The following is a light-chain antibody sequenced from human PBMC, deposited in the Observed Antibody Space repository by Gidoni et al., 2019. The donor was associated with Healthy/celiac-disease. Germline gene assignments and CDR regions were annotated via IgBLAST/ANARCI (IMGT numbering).Light chain of an antibody. Sequence: DIQMTQSPSSLSASVGDRVTITCRASQSSSSYLNWYQQKPGKDPKLLIYAASSLQSGVPSRFSGSGSGTDFTLTISSLQPEDFATYYCQQSYSTPPTFGQGTKVEIK. CDR1: QSSSSY. CDR2: AAS. J-gene: IGKJ1*01. V-gene: IGKV1-39*01. CDR3: QQSYSTPPT.